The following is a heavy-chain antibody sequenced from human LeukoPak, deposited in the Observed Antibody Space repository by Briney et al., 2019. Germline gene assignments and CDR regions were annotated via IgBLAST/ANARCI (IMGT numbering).Heavy chain of an antibody. CDR2: IKQDGSEK. CDR3: ARSNDFWSGYLDY. J-gene: IGHJ4*02. Sequence: GGSLRLSCAASGFTFSSYWMSWVRQAPGKGLEWVANIKQDGSEKYYVDSVKGRFAISRDNAKNSLYLQINSLRAEDTAVYYCARSNDFWSGYLDYWGQGTLVTVSS. CDR1: GFTFSSYW. D-gene: IGHD3-3*01. V-gene: IGHV3-7*01.